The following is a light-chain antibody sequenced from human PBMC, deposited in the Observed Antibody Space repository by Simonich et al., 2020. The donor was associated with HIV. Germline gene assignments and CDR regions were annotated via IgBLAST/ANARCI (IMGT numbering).Light chain of an antibody. Sequence: DIVMTQSPDSLAVSLGERATINCKSSQSVLYSSNNNNYLAWYQQKPGQPPKLLIYWASTRESGVPDRFSGSGSVTDFTLTISSLQAEDVALYYCQQYYTTPFTFGPGTKVDIK. J-gene: IGKJ3*01. CDR2: WAS. V-gene: IGKV4-1*01. CDR1: QSVLYSSNNNNY. CDR3: QQYYTTPFT.